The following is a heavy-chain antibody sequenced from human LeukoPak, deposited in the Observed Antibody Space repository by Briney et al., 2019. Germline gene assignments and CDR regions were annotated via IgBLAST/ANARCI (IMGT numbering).Heavy chain of an antibody. CDR1: GYTFTGYY. D-gene: IGHD3-22*01. CDR2: INPNSGGT. J-gene: IGHJ4*02. Sequence: ASVKVSCKASGYTFTGYYMHWVRQAPGQGLEWMGWINPNSGGTNYAQKFQGRVTMTRDTSISTAYMELSRLRSDDTAVYYCARLEYYYDSSGHWPYFDYWGQGTLVTVSS. V-gene: IGHV1-2*02. CDR3: ARLEYYYDSSGHWPYFDY.